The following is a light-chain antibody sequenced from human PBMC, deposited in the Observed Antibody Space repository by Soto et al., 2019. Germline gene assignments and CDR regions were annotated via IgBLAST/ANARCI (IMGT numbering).Light chain of an antibody. CDR3: QQYDSYSWT. CDR1: QSVSSS. J-gene: IGKJ1*01. Sequence: TQSPGTLSLSPGERATLSCRASQSVSSSYLAWYQQKPGKAPRLLIYKASSLQSGVPSRFSGSGSGTEFTLTISSLQPDDFATYYCQQYDSYSWTFGRGTKVEI. V-gene: IGKV1-5*03. CDR2: KAS.